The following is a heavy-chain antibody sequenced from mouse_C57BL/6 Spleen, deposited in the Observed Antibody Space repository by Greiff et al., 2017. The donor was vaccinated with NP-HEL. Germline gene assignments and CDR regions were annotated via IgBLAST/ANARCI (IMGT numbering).Heavy chain of an antibody. J-gene: IGHJ3*01. V-gene: IGHV1-61*01. Sequence: VQLQQPGAELVRPGSSVKLSCKASGYTFTSYWMDWVKQRPGQGLEWIGNIYPSDSETHYNQKFKDKATLTVDKSSSTAYMQLSSLTSEDSAVYYCARDYGSSYVAYWGQGTLVTVSA. CDR1: GYTFTSYW. D-gene: IGHD1-1*01. CDR2: IYPSDSET. CDR3: ARDYGSSYVAY.